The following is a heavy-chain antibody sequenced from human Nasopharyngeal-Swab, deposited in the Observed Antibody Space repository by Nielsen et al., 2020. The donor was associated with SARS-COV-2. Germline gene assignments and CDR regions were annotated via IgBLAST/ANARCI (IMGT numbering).Heavy chain of an antibody. Sequence: TLSLTCTFSGCSISSGSYYWSWIRQPAGKGLEWIGRIYTSGSTNYNPSLKSRVTISVDTSKNQFSLKLSSVTAADTAVYYCAREYCSSTSCSHWYFDLWGRGTLVTVSS. V-gene: IGHV4-61*02. J-gene: IGHJ2*01. CDR1: GCSISSGSYY. CDR3: AREYCSSTSCSHWYFDL. D-gene: IGHD2-2*01. CDR2: IYTSGST.